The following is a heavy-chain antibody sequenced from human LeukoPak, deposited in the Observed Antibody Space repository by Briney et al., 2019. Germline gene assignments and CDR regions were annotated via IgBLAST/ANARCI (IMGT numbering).Heavy chain of an antibody. CDR1: GIIFRDA. Sequence: GGSLRLSCVVSGIIFRDAWMNWVRQTPGKGLEWVSAITDAVGSTHYADSVKGRFTISSDNSKNTVYLQMNSLRPEDMAVYYCAKEIFSGLLYIDYWGQGTLVTVSS. CDR2: ITDAVGST. CDR3: AKEIFSGLLYIDY. J-gene: IGHJ4*02. V-gene: IGHV3-23*01. D-gene: IGHD5-12*01.